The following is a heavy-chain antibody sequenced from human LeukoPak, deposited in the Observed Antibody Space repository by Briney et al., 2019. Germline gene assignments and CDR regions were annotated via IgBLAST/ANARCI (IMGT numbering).Heavy chain of an antibody. D-gene: IGHD2-8*01. Sequence: GGSLRLSCAASGFTFSRYSMNWVRQAPGKGPEWVSYINSRGSAKYYADSVEGRFTISRDNAKNSLFLQMNSLRAEDTAVYYCAREGSIVPHQDLDYWGQGTLVTVSS. CDR1: GFTFSRYS. V-gene: IGHV3-48*04. J-gene: IGHJ4*02. CDR3: AREGSIVPHQDLDY. CDR2: INSRGSAK.